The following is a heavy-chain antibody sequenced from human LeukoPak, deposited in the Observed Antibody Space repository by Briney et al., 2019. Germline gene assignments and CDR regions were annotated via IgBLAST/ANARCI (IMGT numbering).Heavy chain of an antibody. CDR3: AKEYYYGSGSHSGFDY. J-gene: IGHJ4*02. CDR1: GFTFSSYW. D-gene: IGHD3-10*01. Sequence: PGGSLRLPCAASGFTFSSYWMSWVPRAPGRGLEWVANIKQDGSEKYYVDSVKGRFTISRDNAKNSLYLQMNSLRAEDTAIYYCAKEYYYGSGSHSGFDYWGQGTLVTVSS. CDR2: IKQDGSEK. V-gene: IGHV3-7*03.